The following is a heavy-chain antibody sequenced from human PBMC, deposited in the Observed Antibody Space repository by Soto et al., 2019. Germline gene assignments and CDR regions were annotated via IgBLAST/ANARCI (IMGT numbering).Heavy chain of an antibody. CDR2: SRNKANSYTT. CDR3: ARGDTKKTDCGSYFDY. CDR1: GFTFSDHS. D-gene: IGHD2-21*02. J-gene: IGHJ4*02. Sequence: EVQLVESGGGLVQPGGSLRLSCAVSGFTFSDHSMDWVRQAPGKGLEWVGRSRNKANSYTTEYAASVKGRFTISRDDSKNSLYLQMNSLQTEDTAVYYCARGDTKKTDCGSYFDYWGQGTLVTVSS. V-gene: IGHV3-72*01.